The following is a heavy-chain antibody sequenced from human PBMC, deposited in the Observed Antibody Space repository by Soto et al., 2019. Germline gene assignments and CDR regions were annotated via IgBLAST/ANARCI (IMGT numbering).Heavy chain of an antibody. CDR1: GFTFSSYA. D-gene: IGHD6-6*01. V-gene: IGHV3-30*14. CDR2: ISYDGSNK. CDR3: ARTQIAARPAYGMDV. J-gene: IGHJ6*02. Sequence: GGSLRLSCAASGFTFSSYAMHWVRQAPGKGLEWVAVISYDGSNKYYADSVKGRFTISRDNSKNTLYLQMNSLRAEDTAVYYCARTQIAARPAYGMDVWGQGTTVTVSS.